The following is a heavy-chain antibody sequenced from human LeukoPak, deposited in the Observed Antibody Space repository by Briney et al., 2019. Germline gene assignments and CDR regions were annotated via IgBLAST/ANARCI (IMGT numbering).Heavy chain of an antibody. CDR1: GYTLTELS. Sequence: GASVKVSCKVSGYTLTELSMHWVRQAPGKGLEWMGGFDPEDGETIYAQKFQGRVTMTEDTSTDTAYMELSSLRSEDTAVYYCAADSPEFYYDSSGYSRWSGYWGQGTLVTVSS. J-gene: IGHJ4*02. CDR2: FDPEDGET. D-gene: IGHD3-22*01. V-gene: IGHV1-24*01. CDR3: AADSPEFYYDSSGYSRWSGY.